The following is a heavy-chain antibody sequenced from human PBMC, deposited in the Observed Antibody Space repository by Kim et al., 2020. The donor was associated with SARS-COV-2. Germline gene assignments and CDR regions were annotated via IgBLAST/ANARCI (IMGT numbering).Heavy chain of an antibody. J-gene: IGHJ6*02. V-gene: IGHV3-15*01. Sequence: GGSLRLSCAASGFTFSNAWMSWVRQAPGKGLEWVCRIKSKTDGGTTDYAAPVKGRFTISRDDSKNTLYLQMNSLKTEDTAVYYCTTDAFVKYSGYDSGYGMDVWGQGTTVTVSS. D-gene: IGHD5-12*01. CDR2: IKSKTDGGTT. CDR3: TTDAFVKYSGYDSGYGMDV. CDR1: GFTFSNAW.